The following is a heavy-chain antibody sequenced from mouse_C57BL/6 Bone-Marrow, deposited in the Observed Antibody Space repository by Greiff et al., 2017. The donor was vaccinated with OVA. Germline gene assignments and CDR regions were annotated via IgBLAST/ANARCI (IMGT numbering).Heavy chain of an antibody. Sequence: EVQVVESGGGLVKPGGSLELSCAASGFTFSSYAMSWVRQTPEKRLEWVATISDGGSYTYYPDNVKGRFTISRDNAKNNLYLQMSHLKSEDTAMYYCARDRAYYGSAWFAYWGQGTLVTVSA. CDR2: ISDGGSYT. CDR3: ARDRAYYGSAWFAY. J-gene: IGHJ3*01. D-gene: IGHD1-1*01. V-gene: IGHV5-4*01. CDR1: GFTFSSYA.